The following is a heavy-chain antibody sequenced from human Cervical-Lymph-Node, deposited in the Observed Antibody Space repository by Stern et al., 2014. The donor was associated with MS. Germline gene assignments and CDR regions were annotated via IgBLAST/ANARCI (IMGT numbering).Heavy chain of an antibody. V-gene: IGHV3-33*01. CDR1: GFSFSRYA. D-gene: IGHD6-13*01. Sequence: VQLVESGGGVVQPGRSLRLSCAASGFSFSRYAMHWVRQAPGKGLEWVGLIWDDGSNPYYADSVTGRFTISRDNSKNTLYLQMNSLRAEDTAVYYCASAYSSSHYYFDYWGQGTLVTVSS. CDR3: ASAYSSSHYYFDY. J-gene: IGHJ4*02. CDR2: IWDDGSNP.